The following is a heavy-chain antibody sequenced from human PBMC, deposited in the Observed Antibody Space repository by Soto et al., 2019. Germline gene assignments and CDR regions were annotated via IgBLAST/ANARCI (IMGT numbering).Heavy chain of an antibody. D-gene: IGHD5-18*01. CDR2: INAGNGNT. V-gene: IGHV1-3*01. CDR3: ARGLNGYLHYFDY. CDR1: GYTFTSYA. Sequence: ASVKVSCKASGYTFTSYAMHWVRQAPGQSLEWMGWINAGNGNTKYSQKFQGRVTITRDTSASTAYMELSSLRSEDTAVYYCARGLNGYLHYFDYWGRGTLVTVSS. J-gene: IGHJ4*02.